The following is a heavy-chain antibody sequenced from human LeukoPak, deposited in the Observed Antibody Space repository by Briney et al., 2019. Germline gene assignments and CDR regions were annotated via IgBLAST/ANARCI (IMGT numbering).Heavy chain of an antibody. CDR2: ITSSSSTI. CDR1: ELTFNNYN. J-gene: IGHJ3*02. D-gene: IGHD3-16*02. Sequence: GGSLRLSCAASELTFNNYNMNWGRQAPGKGLEWVSFITSSSSTINYADSVKGRFTISRDNAKNSLYLQMNSLRDEDTAVYYCARDLSNGFDIWGQGTMVTVSS. V-gene: IGHV3-48*02. CDR3: ARDLSNGFDI.